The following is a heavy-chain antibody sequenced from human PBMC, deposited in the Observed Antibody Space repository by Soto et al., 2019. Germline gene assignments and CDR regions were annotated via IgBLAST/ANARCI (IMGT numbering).Heavy chain of an antibody. J-gene: IGHJ5*02. D-gene: IGHD3-10*01. V-gene: IGHV4-59*01. CDR1: GGSISSYY. Sequence: SATLSLTCTVSGGSISSYYWSWIRQPPGKGLEWIGYIYYSGSTNYNPSLKSRVTISVDTSKNQFSLKLCSVTAADTAVYYCAIDLYQTIEADELWFERRWWFDPWGQGTLVTVSS. CDR2: IYYSGST. CDR3: AIDLYQTIEADELWFERRWWFDP.